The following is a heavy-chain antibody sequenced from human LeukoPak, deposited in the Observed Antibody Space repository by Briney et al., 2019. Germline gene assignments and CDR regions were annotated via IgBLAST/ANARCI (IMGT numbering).Heavy chain of an antibody. J-gene: IGHJ4*02. D-gene: IGHD2-15*01. V-gene: IGHV1-8*03. CDR1: GYTCTSYD. Sequence: ASVKVSCKASGYTCTSYDINWVRRATGQGLEWMGWMNPNSGNTGYAQKFQGRVTITRNTSISTAYMELSSLRSEDTAVYYCARGRLSCSGGSCSSFDYWGQGTLVTVSS. CDR3: ARGRLSCSGGSCSSFDY. CDR2: MNPNSGNT.